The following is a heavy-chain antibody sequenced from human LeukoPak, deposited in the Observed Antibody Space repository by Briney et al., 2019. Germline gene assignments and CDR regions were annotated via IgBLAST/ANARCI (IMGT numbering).Heavy chain of an antibody. Sequence: GASVKVSCKASGGTFSSYAISWVRQAPGQWLEWMGGIIPIFGTANYAQKFQGRVTITTDESTSTAYMELSSLRSEDTAVYYCARCGGSYYSYGVYFDYWGQGTLVTVSS. CDR1: GGTFSSYA. D-gene: IGHD1-26*01. V-gene: IGHV1-69*05. J-gene: IGHJ4*02. CDR2: IIPIFGTA. CDR3: ARCGGSYYSYGVYFDY.